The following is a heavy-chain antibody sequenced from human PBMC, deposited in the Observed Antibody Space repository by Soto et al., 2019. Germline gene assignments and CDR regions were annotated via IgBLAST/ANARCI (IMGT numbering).Heavy chain of an antibody. CDR2: IRGGGHIT. CDR1: GFTFSDFS. D-gene: IGHD2-2*01. Sequence: GGSLRLSCSASGFTFSDFSMNWVRQGPGKGLEWISSIRGGGHITEYADSVKGRFTISWDKATSSVSLRMDSLRDDDTAVYYCAGEAGHCSATNCYGYYNGMDVWGQGTAVTVSS. CDR3: AGEAGHCSATNCYGYYNGMDV. V-gene: IGHV3-11*01. J-gene: IGHJ6*02.